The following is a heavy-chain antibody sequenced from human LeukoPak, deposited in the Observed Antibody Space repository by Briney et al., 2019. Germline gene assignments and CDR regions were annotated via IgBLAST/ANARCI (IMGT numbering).Heavy chain of an antibody. Sequence: GESLKISCKGSGYSFTSYWIGWVRQMPGKGLEWMGTIYPGDSDTRYSPSFQGQVTFSVDKSINTAYLQWSSLKASDTAIYYCARQVDSTGWTDLGFDYWGQGTLVTVSS. CDR3: ARQVDSTGWTDLGFDY. V-gene: IGHV5-51*01. CDR1: GYSFTSYW. CDR2: IYPGDSDT. D-gene: IGHD6-19*01. J-gene: IGHJ4*02.